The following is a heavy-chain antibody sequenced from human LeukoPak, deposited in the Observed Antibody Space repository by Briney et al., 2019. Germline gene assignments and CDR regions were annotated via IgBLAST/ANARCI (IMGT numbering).Heavy chain of an antibody. V-gene: IGHV3-21*01. J-gene: IGHJ4*02. CDR3: ARDKIWSTVTTHFDY. Sequence: GGSLRLSCAASGFTFSSYSMNWVRQAPGKGLEWVSSISSSSSYIYYADSVKGRFTISRDNAKNSLYLQMNSLRAEDTAVYYCARDKIWSTVTTHFDYWGQGTLVTVSS. D-gene: IGHD4-17*01. CDR1: GFTFSSYS. CDR2: ISSSSSYI.